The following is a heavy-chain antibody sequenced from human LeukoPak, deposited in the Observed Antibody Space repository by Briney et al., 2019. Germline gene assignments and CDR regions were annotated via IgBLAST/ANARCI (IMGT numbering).Heavy chain of an antibody. Sequence: SETLSLTCTVSGGSISSHYWSWIRQPPGKGLEWIGYIYYSGSTNYNPSLKSRVTISVDTSKNQFSLKLSSVTAADTAVYYCARRSWYFDYMDVWGKGTTVTVSS. V-gene: IGHV4-59*08. CDR2: IYYSGST. D-gene: IGHD6-13*01. CDR3: ARRSWYFDYMDV. CDR1: GGSISSHY. J-gene: IGHJ6*03.